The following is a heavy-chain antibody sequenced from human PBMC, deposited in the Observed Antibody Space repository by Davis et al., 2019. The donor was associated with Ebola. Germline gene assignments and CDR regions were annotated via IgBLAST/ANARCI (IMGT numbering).Heavy chain of an antibody. D-gene: IGHD1/OR15-1a*01. CDR1: GFSFSTYV. CDR3: ATRGTK. J-gene: IGHJ4*02. V-gene: IGHV3-23*01. Sequence: GESLKISCAASGFSFSTYVMTWVRQAPEKGLEWVSAISSGSDITYYADSVKGRFTISRDISRNTMYLQMNSLRAEDTAVYYCATRGTKWGQGTLVTVSS. CDR2: ISSGSDIT.